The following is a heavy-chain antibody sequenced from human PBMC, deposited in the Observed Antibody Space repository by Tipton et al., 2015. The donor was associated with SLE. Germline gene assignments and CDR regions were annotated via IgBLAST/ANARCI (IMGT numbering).Heavy chain of an antibody. CDR1: GYTFTSYY. D-gene: IGHD3-22*01. CDR3: ARGPNMGSGYYFGGY. Sequence: QSGAEVKKPGASVKVSCKASGYTFTSYYMHWVRQAPGQGLEWMGIINPSGGSTSYAQKFQGGVTMTRDTSTSTVYMELSSLRSEDTAVYYGARGPNMGSGYYFGGYWGQGTLVTVSS. CDR2: INPSGGST. V-gene: IGHV1-46*01. J-gene: IGHJ4*02.